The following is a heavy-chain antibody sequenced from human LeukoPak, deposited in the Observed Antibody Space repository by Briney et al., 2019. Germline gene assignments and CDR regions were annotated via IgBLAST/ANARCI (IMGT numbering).Heavy chain of an antibody. V-gene: IGHV3-21*01. CDR3: AAAEYSSWSGGY. CDR2: ISSSSREI. J-gene: IGHJ4*02. Sequence: GGSLRLSCAASGFTFSSQSMDWVRQAPGKGLEWVSSISSSSREIYYADSVKGRFTISRDNAKNSLYLQMNSLIVEYTAVYYCAAAEYSSWSGGYWGQGTLVTVSS. CDR1: GFTFSSQS. D-gene: IGHD6-6*01.